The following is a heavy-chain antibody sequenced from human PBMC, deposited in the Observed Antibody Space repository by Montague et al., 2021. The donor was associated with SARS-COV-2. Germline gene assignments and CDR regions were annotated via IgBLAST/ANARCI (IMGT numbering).Heavy chain of an antibody. Sequence: SETLSLTCTVSGGSISSSSYYWAWIRQPPGKGLEWIGSIYHSGGTFYNPSLKSRVSMSVDTSKNQFSLKLSPVTAADTAMYYCARVKWELSVGNVFDIWGQGTMVTVSS. V-gene: IGHV4-39*01. CDR3: ARVKWELSVGNVFDI. D-gene: IGHD1-26*01. CDR2: IYHSGGT. J-gene: IGHJ3*02. CDR1: GGSISSSSYY.